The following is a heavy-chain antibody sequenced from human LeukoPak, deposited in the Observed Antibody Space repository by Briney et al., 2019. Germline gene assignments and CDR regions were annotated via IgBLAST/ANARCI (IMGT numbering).Heavy chain of an antibody. CDR1: GGSISSSNW. Sequence: PSETLSLTCAVSGGSISSSNWWSWVRQPPGKGLEWIGEIYHSGSTNYNPSLKSRVTISVDKSKNQFSLKLSSVTAADTAVYYCARVLGQTAISNAFDMWGQGTMVTVSS. V-gene: IGHV4-4*02. CDR2: IYHSGST. J-gene: IGHJ3*02. CDR3: ARVLGQTAISNAFDM. D-gene: IGHD2-21*02.